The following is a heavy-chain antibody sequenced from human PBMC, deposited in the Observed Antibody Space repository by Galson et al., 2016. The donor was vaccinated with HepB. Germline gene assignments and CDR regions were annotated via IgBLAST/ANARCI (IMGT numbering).Heavy chain of an antibody. D-gene: IGHD2/OR15-2a*01. V-gene: IGHV4-4*07. CDR3: ARQGWTTFDY. J-gene: IGHJ4*02. Sequence: ETLSLTCTVSGASITTYYWSWIRQSAGKGLEWIARMHSSGTNNYSPSLKGRVTMSMDTSKNQFSLNVTSLTAADTAVYFCARQGWTTFDYWGQGTLVSVSS. CDR1: GASITTYY. CDR2: MHSSGTN.